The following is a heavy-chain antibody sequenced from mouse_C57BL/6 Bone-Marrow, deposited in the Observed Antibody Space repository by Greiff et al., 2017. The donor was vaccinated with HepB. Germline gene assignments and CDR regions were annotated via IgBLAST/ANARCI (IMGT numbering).Heavy chain of an antibody. Sequence: VQLQQPGAELVMPGASVKLFCKASGYTFTSYWMHWVKQRPGQGLEWIGEIDPSDSYTNYNQKFKGKSTLTVDKSSSTAYMQLSSLTAEDSAVYYCARSDYGFAYWGQGTLVTVSA. CDR2: IDPSDSYT. CDR3: ARSDYGFAY. J-gene: IGHJ3*01. CDR1: GYTFTSYW. D-gene: IGHD2-4*01. V-gene: IGHV1-69*01.